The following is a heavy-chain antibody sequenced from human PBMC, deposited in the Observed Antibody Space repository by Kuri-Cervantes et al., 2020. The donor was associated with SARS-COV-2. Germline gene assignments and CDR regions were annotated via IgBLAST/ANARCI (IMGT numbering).Heavy chain of an antibody. CDR2: RDQDGYEK. J-gene: IGHJ4*02. CDR1: GFTFSSYW. Sequence: GESLKISCAASGFTFSSYWMGWVRQAPGKGLEWVANRDQDGYEKYFVDSVKGRFSISRDNAKNSPFLQMNSLMAEDTAIYFCARPSLNTGSYFPDWGQGTLVTVSS. V-gene: IGHV3-7*03. CDR3: ARPSLNTGSYFPD. D-gene: IGHD1-26*01.